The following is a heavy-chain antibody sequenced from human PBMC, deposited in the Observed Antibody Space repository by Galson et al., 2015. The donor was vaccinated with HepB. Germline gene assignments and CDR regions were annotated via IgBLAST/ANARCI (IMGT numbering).Heavy chain of an antibody. J-gene: IGHJ4*02. CDR2: IYPGNSDF. CDR1: GYSFTNYW. D-gene: IGHD5-18*01. CDR3: ARRNASEQAHLWFFDY. Sequence: QSGAEVKKPGESLKISCKGSGYSFTNYWIAWVRQMPGKGLEWMGIIYPGNSDFTYSPSFQGQVTFSVDKSVSSAFLHWSSLQASDSAMYFCARRNASEQAHLWFFDYWGQGTLVTVSS. V-gene: IGHV5-51*01.